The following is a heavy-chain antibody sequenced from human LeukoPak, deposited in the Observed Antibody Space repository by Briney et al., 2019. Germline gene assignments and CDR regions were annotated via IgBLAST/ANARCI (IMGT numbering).Heavy chain of an antibody. D-gene: IGHD6-13*01. CDR1: GYSSTNYG. V-gene: IGHV1-18*01. J-gene: IGHJ5*02. CDR3: ARDGGITVADSFDP. CDR2: IHIYRGNT. Sequence: SVKVSCKASGYSSTNYGISWVRQAPGQGLEWMGWIHIYRGNTNYAQKFQGRVTMTTDTSTSTVYMEVRGLRSDDTAMYYCARDGGITVADSFDPWGQGTLVTVSS.